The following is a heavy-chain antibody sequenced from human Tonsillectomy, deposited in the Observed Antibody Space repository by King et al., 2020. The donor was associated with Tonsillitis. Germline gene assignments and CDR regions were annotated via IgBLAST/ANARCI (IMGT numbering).Heavy chain of an antibody. CDR2: IRSKPNSYAT. CDR3: NRFAAPEYGDYGDY. CDR1: GFTFRGSA. D-gene: IGHD4-17*01. J-gene: IGHJ4*02. V-gene: IGHV3-73*02. Sequence: VQLVESGGGLVQPGGSLKLSCAASGFTFRGSAMHWVRQASGKGLEWVGRIRSKPNSYATAYGASVKGRFTISRDDSKNTMYMQMNSLKTEDTAVYYCNRFAAPEYGDYGDYWGQGTLVAASS.